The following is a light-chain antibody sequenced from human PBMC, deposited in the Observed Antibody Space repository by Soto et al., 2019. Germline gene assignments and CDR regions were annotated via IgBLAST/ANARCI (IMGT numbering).Light chain of an antibody. Sequence: IVMTQTPLSLSVTPGQPASISCKSSQSLLNSNGKTYLCWYLQKPGQPPQLLIYEVSRRFSGVXDXXSGSGSGTDFTLRISRVETEDVGVYHCMQGEQLPPTFGQGTKLEIK. J-gene: IGKJ2*01. CDR3: MQGEQLPPT. CDR2: EVS. CDR1: QSLLNSNGKTY. V-gene: IGKV2-29*03.